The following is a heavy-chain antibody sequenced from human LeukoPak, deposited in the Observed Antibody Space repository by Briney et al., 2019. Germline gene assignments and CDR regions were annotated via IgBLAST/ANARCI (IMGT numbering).Heavy chain of an antibody. J-gene: IGHJ4*02. D-gene: IGHD2-2*01. CDR3: ARAPFVPAAQTTPLDY. CDR1: RYTFTNYA. CDR2: INAGNGNT. V-gene: IGHV1-3*01. Sequence: VASVKVSCKPSRYTFTNYAMHWVRQAPAQRLEGLGWINAGNGNTKYSQKFQGRVTITRDTSASTAYMELSSLRSEDTAVYYCARAPFVPAAQTTPLDYWGQGTLVTVSS.